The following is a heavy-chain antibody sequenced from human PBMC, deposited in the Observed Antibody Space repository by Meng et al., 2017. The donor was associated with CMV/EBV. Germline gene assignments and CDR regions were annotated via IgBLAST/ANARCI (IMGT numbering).Heavy chain of an antibody. D-gene: IGHD3-22*01. J-gene: IGHJ4*02. CDR1: GGFFSGFF. CDR2: IYSTGGT. Sequence: GQLQESGPGPVHPSETLSVTCIVSGGFFSGFFWTWHRQPAGKGLEWIGRIYSTGGTNYNPSFESRVTISLDGSNNQFFLKLNSVTAADTAIYYCARERGDDSGYNFDSWGQGTLVTVSS. CDR3: ARERGDDSGYNFDS. V-gene: IGHV4-4*07.